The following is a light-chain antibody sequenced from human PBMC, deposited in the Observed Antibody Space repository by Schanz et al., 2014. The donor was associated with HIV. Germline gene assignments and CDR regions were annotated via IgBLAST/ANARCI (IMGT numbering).Light chain of an antibody. Sequence: QSVLTQPPSVSGAPGQRVTISCTGSRSNIGAGYDVHWYQHLPGTAPKLLIYGNTNRPSGVPDRFSGSKSGTAASLAISGLLAEDEADYYCSSFRDTNTVVFGGGTKLTV. CDR1: RSNIGAGYD. V-gene: IGLV1-40*01. CDR2: GNT. CDR3: SSFRDTNTVV. J-gene: IGLJ2*01.